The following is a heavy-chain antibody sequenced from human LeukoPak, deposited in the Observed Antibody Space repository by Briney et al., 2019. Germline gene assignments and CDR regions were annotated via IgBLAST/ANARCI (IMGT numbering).Heavy chain of an antibody. Sequence: GGSLRLSCAACGFTVSSNYMSWVRQAPGKGLEWVSVISFDGTTYYADSVKGRFSISRDNSKNTLYLQMNSLRAEDTAVYYCARLRSSSPVLVHWGQGTLVTVSS. CDR1: GFTVSSNY. V-gene: IGHV3-66*01. CDR3: ARLRSSSPVLVH. CDR2: ISFDGTT. D-gene: IGHD6-6*01. J-gene: IGHJ4*02.